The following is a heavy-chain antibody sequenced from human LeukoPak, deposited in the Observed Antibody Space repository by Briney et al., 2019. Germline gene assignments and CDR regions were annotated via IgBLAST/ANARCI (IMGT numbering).Heavy chain of an antibody. J-gene: IGHJ4*02. CDR1: GGSISSGSYY. D-gene: IGHD2-2*01. CDR3: ARRIRVPAAKGMGVDY. V-gene: IGHV4-39*01. CDR2: IYYSGST. Sequence: SEALSLTCTVSGGSISSGSYYWGWIRQPPGKGLEWIGSIYYSGSTYYNPSLKSRVTISVDTSKNQFSLKLSSVTAADTAVYYCARRIRVPAAKGMGVDYWGQGTLVTVS.